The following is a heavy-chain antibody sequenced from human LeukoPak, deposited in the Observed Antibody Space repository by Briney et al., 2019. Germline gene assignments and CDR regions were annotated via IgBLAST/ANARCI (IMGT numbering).Heavy chain of an antibody. CDR1: GYTFTGYY. V-gene: IGHV1-2*02. D-gene: IGHD4-17*01. Sequence: ASVKVSCKASGYTFTGYYMHWVRQAPGQGLEWMGWINPNSGGTDYSQKFQGRVTMTRDTSISTAYMELSSLRSDDRAVYYCARYYGDYVFDYWGQGTLVTVSS. J-gene: IGHJ4*02. CDR2: INPNSGGT. CDR3: ARYYGDYVFDY.